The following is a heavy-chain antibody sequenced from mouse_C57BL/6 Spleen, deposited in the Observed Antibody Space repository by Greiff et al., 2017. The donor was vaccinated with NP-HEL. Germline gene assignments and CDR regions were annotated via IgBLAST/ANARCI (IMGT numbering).Heavy chain of an antibody. Sequence: LQESGAELVKPGASVKLSCKASGYTFTSYWMQWVKQRPGQGLEWIGEIDPSDSYTNYNQKFKGKATLTVDTSSSTAYMQLSSLTSEDSAVYYCARRDDGYPWFAYWGQGTLVTVSA. CDR2: IDPSDSYT. J-gene: IGHJ3*01. D-gene: IGHD2-3*01. V-gene: IGHV1-50*01. CDR1: GYTFTSYW. CDR3: ARRDDGYPWFAY.